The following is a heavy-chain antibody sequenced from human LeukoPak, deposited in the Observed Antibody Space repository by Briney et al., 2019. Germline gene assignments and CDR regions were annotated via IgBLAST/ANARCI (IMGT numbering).Heavy chain of an antibody. V-gene: IGHV1-2*06. CDR2: INPNSGGT. J-gene: IGHJ4*02. D-gene: IGHD3-22*01. CDR3: ARLVEDYYGSSGYYPDKVDY. Sequence: ASVKVSCKASGYTFTGYYMHWVRQAPGQGLEWMGRINPNSGGTNYAQKFQGRVTMTRDTSISTAYMELSRLRSGDTAVYYCARLVEDYYGSSGYYPDKVDYWGQGTLVTVSS. CDR1: GYTFTGYY.